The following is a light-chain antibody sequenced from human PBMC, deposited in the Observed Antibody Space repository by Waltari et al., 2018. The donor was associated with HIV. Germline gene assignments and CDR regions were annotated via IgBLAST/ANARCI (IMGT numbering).Light chain of an antibody. CDR3: QSYDTTLSGWV. CDR1: SSHIGAGYH. J-gene: IGLJ3*02. V-gene: IGLV1-40*01. Sequence: QSVLTQPPSVSGAPGPRVAISCTGTSSHIGAGYHVHWYQHLPGTAPKLLIYGNTVRPSGVPDRFSGSKSGTSASLAITGLQADDEADYYCQSYDTTLSGWVFGGGTKLTV. CDR2: GNT.